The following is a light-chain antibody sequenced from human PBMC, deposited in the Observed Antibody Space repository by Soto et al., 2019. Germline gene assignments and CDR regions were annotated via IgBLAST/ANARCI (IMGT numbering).Light chain of an antibody. CDR3: QQYGSSPTT. Sequence: MMMTQSPATLSVSPGERVTLSCRASQSVFNNHIGWYQQKPGQAPRRLIFGASFRATGIPDRFSGSGSGTDFTLTISRLEPEDFAVYYCQQYGSSPTTFGQGTKVDIK. J-gene: IGKJ1*01. CDR1: QSVFNNH. V-gene: IGKV3-20*01. CDR2: GAS.